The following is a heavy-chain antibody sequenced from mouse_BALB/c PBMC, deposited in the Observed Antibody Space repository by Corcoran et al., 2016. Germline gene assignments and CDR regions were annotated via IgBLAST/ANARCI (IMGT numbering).Heavy chain of an antibody. CDR2: ILPGSGST. Sequence: QVQLQQSGAELMKPGASVKISCKATGYTFSSYWIEWVKQRPGHGLEWIGEILPGSGSTNYNEKFKGKATFTADTSSNTAHMQLSSLTSEDSAVYYCASSSYYAMDYWGQGTSVTVSS. CDR3: ASSSYYAMDY. CDR1: GYTFSSYW. V-gene: IGHV1-9*01. D-gene: IGHD1-1*01. J-gene: IGHJ4*01.